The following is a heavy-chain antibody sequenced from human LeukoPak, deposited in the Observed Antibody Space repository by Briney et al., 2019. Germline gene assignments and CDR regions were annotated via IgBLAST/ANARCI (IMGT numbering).Heavy chain of an antibody. J-gene: IGHJ4*02. D-gene: IGHD2-15*01. CDR2: ISSSGSHI. V-gene: IGHV3-21*01. Sequence: GGSLTXSCAXSGFTFSSYXXXXXRQAPGKXXXXXXSISSSGSHIYYAGPVXGRFTISRDNAKNSLYLQMNSLRAEDTAVYYCGMVHCSGGSCSFDYWGQGTLVTVSS. CDR1: GFTFSSYX. CDR3: GMVHCSGGSCSFDY.